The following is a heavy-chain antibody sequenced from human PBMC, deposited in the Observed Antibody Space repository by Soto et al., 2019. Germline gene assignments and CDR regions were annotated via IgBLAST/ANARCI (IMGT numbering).Heavy chain of an antibody. CDR1: GFNFSNHW. J-gene: IGHJ4*02. Sequence: GGSLRLSCAASGFNFSNHWMHWVRQRPAEGLVWVSRITSDGKSKAYAESVKGRFAISRDNAKNSLYLQMNSLRAEDTAVYYCARGQLWLRYWGQGTLVTVYS. D-gene: IGHD5-18*01. CDR2: ITSDGKSK. V-gene: IGHV3-74*01. CDR3: ARGQLWLRY.